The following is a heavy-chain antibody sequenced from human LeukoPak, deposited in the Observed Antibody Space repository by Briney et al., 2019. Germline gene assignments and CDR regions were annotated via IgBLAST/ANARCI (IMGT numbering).Heavy chain of an antibody. J-gene: IGHJ3*02. Sequence: PGGSLRLSCAASGFTFDDYGMSWVRQAPGKGLEWVSGINWNGGSTGYADSVKGRFTISRDNAKNSLYLQMNSLRAEDMALYYCAKGYDSSGYDAFDIWGQGTMVTVSS. CDR2: INWNGGST. CDR3: AKGYDSSGYDAFDI. D-gene: IGHD3-22*01. CDR1: GFTFDDYG. V-gene: IGHV3-20*04.